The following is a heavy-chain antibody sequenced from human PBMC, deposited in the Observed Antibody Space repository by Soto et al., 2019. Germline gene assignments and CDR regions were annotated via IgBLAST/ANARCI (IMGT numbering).Heavy chain of an antibody. V-gene: IGHV3-23*01. D-gene: IGHD6-6*01. J-gene: IGHJ5*02. CDR3: AKTTRPPTPEP. CDR2: IGQTPTNT. Sequence: PGGSLRLSWAASGFTFSNYAMNWVRQAPGKGLEWVSSIGQTPTNTYYADSVKGRFTISRDSSKNTVYLQMNSLRAEDTAIYFCAKTTRPPTPEPWGQGALVTVSS. CDR1: GFTFSNYA.